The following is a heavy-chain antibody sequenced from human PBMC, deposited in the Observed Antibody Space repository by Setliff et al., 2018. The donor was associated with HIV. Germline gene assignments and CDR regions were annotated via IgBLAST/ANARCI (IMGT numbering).Heavy chain of an antibody. CDR3: ARDYPYDESSGYNYLEAFDI. V-gene: IGHV1-18*01. J-gene: IGHJ3*02. CDR2: ISAYNGNT. CDR1: GYTFTSYG. D-gene: IGHD3-22*01. Sequence: GASVKVSCKASGYTFTSYGISWVRQAPGRGLEWMGWISAYNGNTNYAQKLQGRVTMTTDTSTSTAYMELSSLRSEDTAVYNCARDYPYDESSGYNYLEAFDIWGQGTMVTVSS.